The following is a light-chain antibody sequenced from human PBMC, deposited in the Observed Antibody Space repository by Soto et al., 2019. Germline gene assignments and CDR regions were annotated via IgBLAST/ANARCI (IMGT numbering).Light chain of an antibody. J-gene: IGKJ4*01. V-gene: IGKV1-39*01. CDR3: QQANSFPLT. CDR2: AAS. CDR1: QSISSY. Sequence: DIQMTQSPSSLSASVGDRVTITCRASQSISSYLNWYQQKPWKAPKLLIYAASSLQSGVPSRFSGSGSGTDFTLTISSLQPEDFAIYYCQQANSFPLTFGGGTKVDI.